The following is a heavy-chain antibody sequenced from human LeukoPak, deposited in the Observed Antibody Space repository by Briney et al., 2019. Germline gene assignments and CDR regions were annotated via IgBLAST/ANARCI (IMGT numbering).Heavy chain of an antibody. CDR2: ISYDGSNK. J-gene: IGHJ4*02. CDR3: AKEATYYYDSSGYYYIDYFDY. CDR1: GFTLSSYG. Sequence: GRSLRLSCAASGFTLSSYGMHWVRQAPGKGLEWVAVISYDGSNKYYADSVKGRFTISRDNSKNTLYLQMNSLRAVDTAVYYCAKEATYYYDSSGYYYIDYFDYWGQGTLVTVSS. D-gene: IGHD3-22*01. V-gene: IGHV3-30*18.